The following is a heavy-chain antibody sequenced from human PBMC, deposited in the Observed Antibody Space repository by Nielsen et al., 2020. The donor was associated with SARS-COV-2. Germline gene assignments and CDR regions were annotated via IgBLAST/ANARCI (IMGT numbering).Heavy chain of an antibody. J-gene: IGHJ4*02. CDR1: GFTFDDYA. Sequence: GGSLRLSCAASGFTFDDYAMHWVRQAPGKGLEWVSGISWNSGSIGYADSVKGRFTISRDNAKNSLYLQMNSLRAEDTALYYCAKDWGYSGSYYYFDYWGQGTLVTVSS. V-gene: IGHV3-9*01. CDR2: ISWNSGSI. D-gene: IGHD1-26*01. CDR3: AKDWGYSGSYYYFDY.